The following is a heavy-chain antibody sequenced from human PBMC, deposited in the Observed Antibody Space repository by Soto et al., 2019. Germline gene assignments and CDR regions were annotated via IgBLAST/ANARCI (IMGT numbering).Heavy chain of an antibody. CDR2: INHSGTI. J-gene: IGHJ6*02. CDR3: ARADRTLVTSYSLDV. V-gene: IGHV4-34*01. CDR1: GGSFSGYY. Sequence: SETLSLTCAVYGGSFSGYYWTWIRQPPGKGLEWIGEINHSGTINFNPSHKSRLTISLDTSKKHFSLKLSSVTDADTAAYYCARADRTLVTSYSLDVWGQGTTVTVSS. D-gene: IGHD2-21*02.